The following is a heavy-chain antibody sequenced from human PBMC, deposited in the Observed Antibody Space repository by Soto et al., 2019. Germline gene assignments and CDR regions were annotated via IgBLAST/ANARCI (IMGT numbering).Heavy chain of an antibody. Sequence: PGGSLRLSCAASGFTFSSYGMHWVRQAPGKGLEWVAVIWYDGSNRYYADSVKGRFTISRDNSKNTLYLQMNSLRAEDTAVYYCARDLAIFALAPPANWGQGTLVTVSS. CDR2: IWYDGSNR. CDR1: GFTFSSYG. D-gene: IGHD3-3*01. J-gene: IGHJ4*02. CDR3: ARDLAIFALAPPAN. V-gene: IGHV3-33*01.